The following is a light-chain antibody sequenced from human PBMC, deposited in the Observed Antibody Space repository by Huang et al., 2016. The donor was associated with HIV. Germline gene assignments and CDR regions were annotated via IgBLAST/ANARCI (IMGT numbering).Light chain of an antibody. J-gene: IGKJ4*01. CDR3: QQLKTYPVT. CDR2: AAS. CDR1: QGIGNS. V-gene: IGKV1-9*01. Sequence: IQLTQSPSSLSASIGDRVTITCRASQGIGNSLAWYQQRPWEAPKLLIFAASALQPGVPSRFSGTGSETDFTLTITSLQPEDFATYYCQQLKTYPVTFGGGTRV.